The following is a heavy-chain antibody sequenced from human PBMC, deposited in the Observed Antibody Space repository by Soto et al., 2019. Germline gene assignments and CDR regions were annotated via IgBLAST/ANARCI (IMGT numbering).Heavy chain of an antibody. CDR2: ISGSGGST. CDR3: AKGYNWNDNAFYI. Sequence: EVQLLESGGGLVQPGGSLRLSCAASGFTFSSYAMSWVRQAPGKGLEWVSAISGSGGSTYYADSVKGRFTISRDNSKNTLYLQINSLSAEDTAVYYCAKGYNWNDNAFYIWGQGTMVTVSS. D-gene: IGHD1-20*01. V-gene: IGHV3-23*01. J-gene: IGHJ3*02. CDR1: GFTFSSYA.